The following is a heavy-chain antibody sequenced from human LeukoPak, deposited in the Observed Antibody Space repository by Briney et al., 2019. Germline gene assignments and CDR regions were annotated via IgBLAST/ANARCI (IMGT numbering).Heavy chain of an antibody. Sequence: SETLSLTCTVSGGSISSYSWSWIRQPPGKGLEWIGSIYHSGSTYYNPSLKSRVTISVDTSKNQFSLKLSSVTAADTAVYYCARGWIQLWFFDYWGQGTLVTVSS. V-gene: IGHV4-38-2*02. CDR1: GGSISSYS. CDR3: ARGWIQLWFFDY. D-gene: IGHD5-18*01. CDR2: IYHSGST. J-gene: IGHJ4*02.